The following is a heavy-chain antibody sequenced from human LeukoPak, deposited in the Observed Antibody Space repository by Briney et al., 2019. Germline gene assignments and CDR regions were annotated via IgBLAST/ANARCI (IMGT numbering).Heavy chain of an antibody. J-gene: IGHJ4*02. Sequence: GGSLRLSCAASGFTVSSNYMSWVRQAPGKGLEWVSVIYSGGSTYYADSVKGRFTISRDNSKNTLYLQMNSLRAEDTAVYCCAKDLRSYYDILTGNFDYWGQGTLVTVSS. CDR1: GFTVSSNY. V-gene: IGHV3-53*01. CDR2: IYSGGST. CDR3: AKDLRSYYDILTGNFDY. D-gene: IGHD3-9*01.